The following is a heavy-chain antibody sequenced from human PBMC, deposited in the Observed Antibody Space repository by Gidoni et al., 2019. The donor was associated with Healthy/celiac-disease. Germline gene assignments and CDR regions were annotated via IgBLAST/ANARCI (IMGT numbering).Heavy chain of an antibody. CDR3: ARDRGAFDI. CDR1: GGSISSGSYY. Sequence: QVQLQESGPGLVKPSQTLSLTCTVSGGSISSGSYYWSWIRQPAGKGLEWIGRIYTSGRTNYNPSLKSRVTISVDTSKNQFSLKLSSVTAADTAVYYCARDRGAFDIWGQGTMVTVSS. J-gene: IGHJ3*02. CDR2: IYTSGRT. D-gene: IGHD3-10*01. V-gene: IGHV4-61*02.